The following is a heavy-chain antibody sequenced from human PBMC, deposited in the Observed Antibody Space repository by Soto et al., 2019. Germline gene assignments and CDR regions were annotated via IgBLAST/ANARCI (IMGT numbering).Heavy chain of an antibody. D-gene: IGHD3-10*01. CDR1: GFTFGDYA. CDR3: ARGGGFGGLLARYGMDV. V-gene: IGHV3-9*01. Sequence: GGSLRLSCTVSGFTFGDYAMHWVRQGPGKGLEWVSGISWNGDIIGYADTVKGRFTISGDNADKSLYLQMNSLRSEDTAFYYCARGGGFGGLLARYGMDVWGHGTTVTVSS. CDR2: ISWNGDII. J-gene: IGHJ6*02.